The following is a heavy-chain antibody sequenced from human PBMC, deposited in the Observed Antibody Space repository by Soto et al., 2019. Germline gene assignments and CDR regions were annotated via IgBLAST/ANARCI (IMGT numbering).Heavy chain of an antibody. CDR1: GFNFNDHG. Sequence: EVQLVESGGGLVQPGGSLRLSCIASGFNFNDHGMHWVRQAPGKGLAWVSGLTWHSDGRGYADSVKGRFTISRDNAKNTLYLQMNSPSAEDTALDYCAKEDSGFSGDMDVWGKGTTVTVSS. V-gene: IGHV3-9*01. CDR2: LTWHSDGR. D-gene: IGHD3-10*01. J-gene: IGHJ6*03. CDR3: AKEDSGFSGDMDV.